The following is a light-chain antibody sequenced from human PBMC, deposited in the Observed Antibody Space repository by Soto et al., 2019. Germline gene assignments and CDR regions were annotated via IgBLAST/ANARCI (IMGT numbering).Light chain of an antibody. J-gene: IGLJ3*02. Sequence: QSVMTQPPSVSAAPGQRVTISCSGSSSNIGGNSVSWYQQLPGTAPKLLIYDDDKRPSGIPDRFSGSKSGTSATLGISGLRSEDEADYYCASRDDILSGHWVFGGGTKLTVL. CDR2: DDD. CDR1: SSNIGGNS. CDR3: ASRDDILSGHWV. V-gene: IGLV1-51*01.